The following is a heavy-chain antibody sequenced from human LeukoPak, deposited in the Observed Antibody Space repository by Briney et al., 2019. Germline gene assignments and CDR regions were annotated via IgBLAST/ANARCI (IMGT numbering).Heavy chain of an antibody. Sequence: PGGSLRLSCTASGFTFGDYAMTWVRQAPGKGLEWVSGITGRGGSTSYAYSVKGRFIISRDNSKNTLYLQMNSLRAEDTAVYYCAKTGGSGIVVVISKEYYFDYWGQGTLVTVSS. J-gene: IGHJ4*02. CDR3: AKTGGSGIVVVISKEYYFDY. CDR2: ITGRGGST. V-gene: IGHV3-23*01. D-gene: IGHD3-22*01. CDR1: GFTFGDYA.